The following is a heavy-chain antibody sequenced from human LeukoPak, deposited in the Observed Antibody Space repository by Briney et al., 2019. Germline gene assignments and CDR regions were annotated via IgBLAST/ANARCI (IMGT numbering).Heavy chain of an antibody. CDR1: GFTFSSYA. V-gene: IGHV3-30-3*01. J-gene: IGHJ4*02. CDR3: ARARFGYNRGPFDY. D-gene: IGHD5-24*01. Sequence: GGSLRLSCAASGFTFSSYAMHWGRQAPGKGLEWVAFISYDGSNKHYADSVKGRFTISRDNSKNTLYLQMNSLRPEDTAVYYCARARFGYNRGPFDYWGQGILVTVSS. CDR2: ISYDGSNK.